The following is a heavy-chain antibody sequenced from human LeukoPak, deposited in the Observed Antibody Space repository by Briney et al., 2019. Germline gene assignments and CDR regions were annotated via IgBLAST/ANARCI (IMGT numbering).Heavy chain of an antibody. J-gene: IGHJ4*02. CDR3: AKDSPGCSSTSCYFHY. V-gene: IGHV3-74*01. Sequence: GGSLRLSCAASGFTFSSYWMHWVRQAPGKGLVWVSRINTDGSSTSYADSVKGRFTISRDNSKNTLYLQMNSLRADDTAVYYCAKDSPGCSSTSCYFHYWGQGSLVTVSS. CDR2: INTDGSST. D-gene: IGHD2-2*01. CDR1: GFTFSSYW.